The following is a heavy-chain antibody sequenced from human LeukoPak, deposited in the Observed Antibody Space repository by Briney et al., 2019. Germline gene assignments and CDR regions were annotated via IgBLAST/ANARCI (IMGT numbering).Heavy chain of an antibody. CDR1: GYTFTSYD. J-gene: IGHJ4*02. Sequence: ASVKVSCKASGYTFTSYDINWVRQATGQGVEWMGWMNPNSGNTGYAQKFQGRVTMTRNTSISTAYMELSSLRSEDTAVYYCARVKGRGPKGLYYFDYWGQGTLVTVSS. CDR2: MNPNSGNT. D-gene: IGHD3-10*01. V-gene: IGHV1-8*01. CDR3: ARVKGRGPKGLYYFDY.